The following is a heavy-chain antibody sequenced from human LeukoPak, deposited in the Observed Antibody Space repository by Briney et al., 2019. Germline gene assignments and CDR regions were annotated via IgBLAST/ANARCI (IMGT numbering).Heavy chain of an antibody. J-gene: IGHJ4*02. D-gene: IGHD6-13*01. CDR1: GFTFSSYA. CDR3: ARDGGESIAAADTLDY. Sequence: PGRSLRLSCAASGFTFSSYAMHWVRQAPGKGLEWVAVISYDGSNKYYADSVKGRFTISRDNSKNTLYLQMNSLRAEDTAVYYCARDGGESIAAADTLDYWGQGTLVTVSS. CDR2: ISYDGSNK. V-gene: IGHV3-30*04.